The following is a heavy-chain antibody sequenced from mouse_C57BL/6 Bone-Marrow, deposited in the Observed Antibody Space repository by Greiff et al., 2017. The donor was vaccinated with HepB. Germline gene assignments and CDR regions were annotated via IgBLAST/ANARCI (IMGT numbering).Heavy chain of an antibody. CDR2: INPNNGGT. D-gene: IGHD2-4*01. Sequence: VQLQQSGPELVKPGASVKISCKASGYTFTDYYMNWVKQSHGKSLEWIGDINPNNGGTSYNQKFKGKATLTVDKSSSTAYMELRSLTSEDSAVYYCARTDDYDEGSTVYYAMDYWGQGTSVTVSS. CDR3: ARTDDYDEGSTVYYAMDY. CDR1: GYTFTDYY. J-gene: IGHJ4*01. V-gene: IGHV1-26*01.